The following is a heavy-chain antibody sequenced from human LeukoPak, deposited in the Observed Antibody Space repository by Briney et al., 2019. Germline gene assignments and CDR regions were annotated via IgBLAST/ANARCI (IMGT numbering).Heavy chain of an antibody. CDR1: GFTFSSYW. J-gene: IGHJ4*02. D-gene: IGHD5-18*01. CDR2: IKKDGSEK. Sequence: GGSLRLSCAASGFTFSSYWMSWVRQAPGKGLEWVANIKKDGSEKYYVDSVKGRFTISRDNAKTSLYLQMISLRAEDTDVYYCARHLSGVTGYTYGRGIDYWGQGTLVTVSS. CDR3: ARHLSGVTGYTYGRGIDY. V-gene: IGHV3-7*01.